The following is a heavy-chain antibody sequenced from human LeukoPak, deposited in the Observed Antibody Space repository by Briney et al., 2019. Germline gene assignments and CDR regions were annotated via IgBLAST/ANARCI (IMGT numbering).Heavy chain of an antibody. CDR3: ARHSSGWFYGMDV. CDR1: GGSISSYY. D-gene: IGHD6-19*01. Sequence: SETLSLTCTVSGGSISSYYWSWIRQPPGKGLGWIGYIYYSGSTNYNPSLKSRVTVSVDTSKNQFSLKLSSVTAADTAVYYCARHSSGWFYGMDVWGQGTTVTVSS. J-gene: IGHJ6*02. V-gene: IGHV4-59*08. CDR2: IYYSGST.